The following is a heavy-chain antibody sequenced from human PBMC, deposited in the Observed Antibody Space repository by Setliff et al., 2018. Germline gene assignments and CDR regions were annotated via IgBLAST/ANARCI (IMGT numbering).Heavy chain of an antibody. D-gene: IGHD1-26*01. V-gene: IGHV3-74*01. CDR1: GFTFSNYW. CDR2: INGDGSST. CDR3: IRDWGGVGATNGFDI. Sequence: GGSLRLSCEASGFTFSNYWMHWVRQGPGKPLVWVSRINGDGSSTTYADSVKGRFTISRDNAKNTVYLQMNSLGVEDTAVYYCIRDWGGVGATNGFDIWGQGTMVTVSS. J-gene: IGHJ3*02.